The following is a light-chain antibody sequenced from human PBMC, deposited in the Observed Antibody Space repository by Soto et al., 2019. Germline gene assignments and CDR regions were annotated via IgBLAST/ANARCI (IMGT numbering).Light chain of an antibody. CDR3: QQLNRYPFT. CDR2: SAS. J-gene: IGKJ3*01. Sequence: IQLTQSPSSLSASVGDRVTITCRASQGLSNYLAWYQQKPGKAPNLLIYSASTFQSGVPSRFSGSGSGTEFSLTISALQPEDFATYYCQQLNRYPFTFGPGTKVDIK. CDR1: QGLSNY. V-gene: IGKV1-9*01.